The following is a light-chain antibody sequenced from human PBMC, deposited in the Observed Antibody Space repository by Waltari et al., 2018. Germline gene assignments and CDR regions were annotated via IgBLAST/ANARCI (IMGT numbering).Light chain of an antibody. CDR1: QSVLYSSNNKNY. CDR3: QQYYSTPPT. Sequence: DIVMTQSPDSLAVSLGARATINGKSSQSVLYSSNNKNYLAWYQQKPGQPPKLLIYWASTRESGVPDRFSGSGSGTDFTLTISSLQAEDVAVYYCQQYYSTPPTFGQGTKVEIK. V-gene: IGKV4-1*01. J-gene: IGKJ1*01. CDR2: WAS.